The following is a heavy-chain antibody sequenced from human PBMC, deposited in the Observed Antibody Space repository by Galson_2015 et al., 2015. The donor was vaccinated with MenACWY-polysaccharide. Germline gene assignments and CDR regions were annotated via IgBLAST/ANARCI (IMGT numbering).Heavy chain of an antibody. CDR2: FRDGGRE. Sequence: ALRLSCAGAGFNFGGHGLHWVRQAPGKGLGGVALFRDGGRENQSGAVEGRFIISSGNSKNTKDLQMNSLRPEDTAVYYCARSPSRLDIAAASHWGQGALVSVSS. V-gene: IGHV3-30*02. J-gene: IGHJ4*02. CDR1: GFNFGGHG. D-gene: IGHD6-13*01. CDR3: ARSPSRLDIAAASH.